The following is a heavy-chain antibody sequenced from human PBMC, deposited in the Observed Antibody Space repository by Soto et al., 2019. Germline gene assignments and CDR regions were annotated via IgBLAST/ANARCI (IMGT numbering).Heavy chain of an antibody. J-gene: IGHJ3*02. CDR3: AKSEGYSFDI. CDR2: IRQDGREE. CDR1: GFTFSSHW. Sequence: EVQLVESGGGLVHPGGSLGLSCAASGFTFSSHWMSWVRQAPGKGLEWVANIRQDGREEQYLDSVKGRFTLSRDNAKNSLYLQMNGLGVKDTAVYYCAKSEGYSFDIRGQGTLVTVSS. V-gene: IGHV3-7*01. D-gene: IGHD1-1*01.